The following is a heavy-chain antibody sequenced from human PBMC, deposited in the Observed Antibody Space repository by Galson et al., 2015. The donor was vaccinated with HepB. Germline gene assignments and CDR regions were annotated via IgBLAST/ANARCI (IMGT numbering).Heavy chain of an antibody. Sequence: FSSAFCVAFTSACFCWVRQRPGEGLLWGGRSICNSGGGNSDYSAPVKGRFTISRDDSKYSLYLQMNSLTAEDTDVYYCTTDGGSESCFYTFFYYKMDVWGQGTTVTVSS. D-gene: IGHD2-2*02. J-gene: IGHJ6*02. CDR3: TTDGGSESCFYTFFYYKMDV. V-gene: IGHV3-15*01. CDR2: SICNSGGGNS. CDR1: CVAFTSAC.